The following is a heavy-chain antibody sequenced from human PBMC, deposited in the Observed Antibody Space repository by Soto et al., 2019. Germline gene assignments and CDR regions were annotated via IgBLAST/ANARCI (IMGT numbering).Heavy chain of an antibody. CDR3: ARRTQGDYFWFDP. Sequence: SVPTLVNPTQTLTLTGTFSGFSLSTSGRCVSWISQPPGKALEWLALIDWDDDKFYSTSLRTRLAISKDTSQHQVVLTMTNMDPVDTATYYCARRTQGDYFWFDPGGQGTLVTVYS. CDR1: GFSLSTSGRC. V-gene: IGHV2-70*12. D-gene: IGHD4-17*01. CDR2: IDWDDDK. J-gene: IGHJ5*02.